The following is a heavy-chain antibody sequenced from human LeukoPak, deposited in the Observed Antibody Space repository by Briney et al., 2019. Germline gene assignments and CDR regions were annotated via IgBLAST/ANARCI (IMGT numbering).Heavy chain of an antibody. CDR3: AKDLKGVAPTVTTFDY. Sequence: GGSLRPSCAASGFTFSGYAMSWVRQAPGKGLEWVSAISGSGGSTYYADSVKGRFTISRDNSKNTLYLQMNSLRAEDTAVYYCAKDLKGVAPTVTTFDYWGQGTLVTVSS. CDR2: ISGSGGST. D-gene: IGHD4-17*01. CDR1: GFTFSGYA. V-gene: IGHV3-23*01. J-gene: IGHJ4*02.